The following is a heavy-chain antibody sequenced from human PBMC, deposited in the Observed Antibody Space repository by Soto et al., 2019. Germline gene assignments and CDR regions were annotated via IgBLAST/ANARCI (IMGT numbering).Heavy chain of an antibody. CDR1: GGTFSSYA. J-gene: IGHJ5*02. Sequence: QVQLVQSGAEVKKPGSSVKVSCKASGGTFSSYAISWVRQAPGQGLEWMGGIIPIFGTANYAQKFQGRVTITEDKSTSTAYMELSSLRSEDTAVYYCGGTTYYYDSSGYSLNWFDPWGQGTLVTVSS. CDR2: IIPIFGTA. D-gene: IGHD3-22*01. CDR3: GGTTYYYDSSGYSLNWFDP. V-gene: IGHV1-69*06.